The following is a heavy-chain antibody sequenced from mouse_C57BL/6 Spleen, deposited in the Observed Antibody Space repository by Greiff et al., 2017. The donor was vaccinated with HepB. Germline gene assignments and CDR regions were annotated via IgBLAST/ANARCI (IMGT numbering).Heavy chain of an antibody. V-gene: IGHV1-26*01. CDR1: GYTFTDYY. CDR2: INPNNGGT. Sequence: VQLQQSGPELVKPGASVKISCKASGYTFTDYYMNWVKQSHGKSLEWIGDINPNNGGTSYNQKFKGKATLTVDKSSSTAYMELRSLTSEDSAVYYWARGSGYYGSSDYWGQGTTLTVSS. D-gene: IGHD1-1*01. J-gene: IGHJ2*01. CDR3: ARGSGYYGSSDY.